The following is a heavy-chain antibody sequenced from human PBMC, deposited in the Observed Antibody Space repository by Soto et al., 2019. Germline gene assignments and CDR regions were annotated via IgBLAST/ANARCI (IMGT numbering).Heavy chain of an antibody. V-gene: IGHV5-51*01. CDR2: VYPGDAKT. CDR3: SKAAVLDN. D-gene: IGHD6-25*01. CDR1: GYHFSRQW. Sequence: GGSPKTPCKGPGYHFSRQWIAWVRQKPGIGVECSGIVYPGDAKTRYSPSFQDHITMSDEKTNDTAYLQWSSQKASDTPVYYCSKAAVLDNWGQGTMVTVSS. J-gene: IGHJ3*02.